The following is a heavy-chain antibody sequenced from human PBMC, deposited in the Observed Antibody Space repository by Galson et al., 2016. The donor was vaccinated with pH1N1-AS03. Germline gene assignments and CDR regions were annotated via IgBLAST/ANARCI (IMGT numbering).Heavy chain of an antibody. D-gene: IGHD1-1*01. Sequence: QSGAEVKKPGPSVKVSCKASGDTFSSYTINWVRQAPGQGLEWMGGIIVLVGITNYAHKFQGRVTITADDSTSTAYMELASLTSEDTAVYYCARGGVPGGYIDSWGQGTLVTVSS. V-gene: IGHV1-69*10. J-gene: IGHJ5*01. CDR1: GDTFSSYT. CDR3: ARGGVPGGYIDS. CDR2: IIVLVGIT.